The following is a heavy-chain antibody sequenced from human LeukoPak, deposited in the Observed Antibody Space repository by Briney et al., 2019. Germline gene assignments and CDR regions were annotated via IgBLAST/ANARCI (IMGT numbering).Heavy chain of an antibody. CDR3: ARSGDSHVYYFDY. Sequence: SETLSLTCTVSGGSISSGSYYWSWIRQPPGKGLEWIGYKTYSGITNYNPSLKSRITISIDTSKNQFSLKLSSVTAADTAVYYCARSGDSHVYYFDYWGQGTPVTVSS. J-gene: IGHJ4*02. CDR1: GGSISSGSYY. CDR2: KTYSGIT. V-gene: IGHV4-61*01. D-gene: IGHD1-26*01.